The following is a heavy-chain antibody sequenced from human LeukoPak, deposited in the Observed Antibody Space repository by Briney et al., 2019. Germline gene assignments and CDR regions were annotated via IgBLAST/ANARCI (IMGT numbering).Heavy chain of an antibody. CDR3: ARRCSSTSCYFDY. V-gene: IGHV4-34*01. J-gene: IGHJ4*02. D-gene: IGHD2-2*01. Sequence: SETLSLTCAVYGGSFGGYYWSWIRQPSGKGLEWIGEINHSGSTNYNPSLKSRVTISVDTSKNQFSLKLSSVTAADTAVYYCARRCSSTSCYFDYWGQGTLVTVSS. CDR1: GGSFGGYY. CDR2: INHSGST.